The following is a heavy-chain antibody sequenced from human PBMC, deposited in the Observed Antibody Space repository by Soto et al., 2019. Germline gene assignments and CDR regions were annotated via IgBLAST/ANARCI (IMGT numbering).Heavy chain of an antibody. CDR2: ISAYNGNT. D-gene: IGHD2-15*01. CDR1: GYTFTSYG. J-gene: IGHJ4*02. CDR3: ARSTTGYCSGGSCSNFDY. V-gene: IGHV1-18*01. Sequence: ASVKVSCKASGYTFTSYGISWVRQAPGQGLEWMGWISAYNGNTNYAQKLQGRVTMTTDTSTSTAYMELRSLRSDDTAVYYCARSTTGYCSGGSCSNFDYWGQGTLVTVSS.